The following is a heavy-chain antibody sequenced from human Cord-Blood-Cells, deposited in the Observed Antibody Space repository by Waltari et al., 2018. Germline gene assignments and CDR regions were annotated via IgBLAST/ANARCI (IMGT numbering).Heavy chain of an antibody. CDR1: GGSFSGYY. CDR3: ARGYNWNYNWFDP. Sequence: QVQLQQWGAGLLKPSETLSLTCAVYGGSFSGYYWSWIRQTPGKGLGWIGEINHSGSTYSDPSLKSRVTISLDTSKNHVSLKLSSVTAADTAVYYCARGYNWNYNWFDPWGQGTLVTVSS. CDR2: INHSGST. V-gene: IGHV4-34*01. D-gene: IGHD1-7*01. J-gene: IGHJ5*02.